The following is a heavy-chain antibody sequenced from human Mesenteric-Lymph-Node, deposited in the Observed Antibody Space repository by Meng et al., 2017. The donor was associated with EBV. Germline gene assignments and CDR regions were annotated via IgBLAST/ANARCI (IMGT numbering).Heavy chain of an antibody. CDR2: ISGSGGTT. J-gene: IGHJ5*02. CDR3: TRGATGKFDP. Sequence: VQWVGAGEGLVQPGGSLRLSCAASGFTFSTYAMSWVRQAPGKGLEWVSAISGSGGTTYYADSVKGRFTISRDNAKNTVCLQMNSLGAEDTAVYYCTRGATGKFDPWGQGTLVTVSS. CDR1: GFTFSTYA. V-gene: IGHV3-23*04.